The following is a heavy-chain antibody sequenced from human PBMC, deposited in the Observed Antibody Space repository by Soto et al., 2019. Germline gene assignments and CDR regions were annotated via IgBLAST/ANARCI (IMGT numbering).Heavy chain of an antibody. CDR3: ARVPAYYYDSSGPGDY. D-gene: IGHD3-22*01. CDR2: ICYSGST. Sequence: QLQLQESGPGLVKPSETLSLTCTVSGGSISSSSYYWGWIRPPPGKGLEWIGSICYSGSTYYNPSLKSLATIAVDTSKNQFSLKLSSVPAADTAVYYCARVPAYYYDSSGPGDYWGQGTLVTVSS. CDR1: GGSISSSSYY. V-gene: IGHV4-39*01. J-gene: IGHJ4*02.